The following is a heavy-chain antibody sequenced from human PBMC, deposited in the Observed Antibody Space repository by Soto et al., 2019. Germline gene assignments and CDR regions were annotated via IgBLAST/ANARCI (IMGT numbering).Heavy chain of an antibody. D-gene: IGHD4-17*01. CDR1: GYSFRSYW. J-gene: IGHJ3*02. V-gene: IGHV5-51*01. CDR2: IYPGDSET. CDR3: ARYGDSYDAFDI. Sequence: GESLKISCQTFGYSFRSYWIGWVRQMPGKGLEWMGIIYPGDSETRYSPSFQGQVTISADKSINTAYLQWSSLKASDTAMYYCARYGDSYDAFDIWGQGTMVTVSS.